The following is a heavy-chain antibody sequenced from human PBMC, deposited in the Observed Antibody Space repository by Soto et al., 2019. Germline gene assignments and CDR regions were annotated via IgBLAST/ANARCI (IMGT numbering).Heavy chain of an antibody. Sequence: EVQLVQSGAEVKKPGESLKISCKASGYNFTSHWIGWVRQMPVKGLEWMGIIYPGDSDIRYSPSFQGQVTISADKSITTAYRQWSGLKASDTAIYYCVRQNTRIQLWPNFGYWGQGILVTVSS. V-gene: IGHV5-51*01. D-gene: IGHD5-18*01. CDR1: GYNFTSHW. J-gene: IGHJ4*02. CDR3: VRQNTRIQLWPNFGY. CDR2: IYPGDSDI.